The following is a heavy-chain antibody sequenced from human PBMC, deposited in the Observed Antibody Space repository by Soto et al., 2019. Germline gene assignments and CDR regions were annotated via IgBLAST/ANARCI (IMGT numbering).Heavy chain of an antibody. CDR2: IDPSDSYT. D-gene: IGHD3-16*02. V-gene: IGHV5-10-1*01. Sequence: GESLKISCKGSGYRFTSYWITWVRQMPGKGLEWMGKIDPSDSYTSYSPSFQGHVSFSVDKSISVAYLQWSSLKASDTAIYYCARSSGGTYRSLFDYWGQGTQVTVSS. J-gene: IGHJ4*02. CDR3: ARSSGGTYRSLFDY. CDR1: GYRFTSYW.